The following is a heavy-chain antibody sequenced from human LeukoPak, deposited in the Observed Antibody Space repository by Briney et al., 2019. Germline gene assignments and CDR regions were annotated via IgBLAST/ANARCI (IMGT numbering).Heavy chain of an antibody. CDR2: IYTSGST. Sequence: PSESLSLTCTVSGGSISSYYWSWVRQPAGKGLEWIGRIYTSGSTNYNPSLKSGVTMSVDTSKNQFSLKLSSVTAADTAVYYCARVPGIAVAGDWYFDLWGRGTLVTVSS. CDR3: ARVPGIAVAGDWYFDL. CDR1: GGSISSYY. J-gene: IGHJ2*01. D-gene: IGHD6-19*01. V-gene: IGHV4-4*07.